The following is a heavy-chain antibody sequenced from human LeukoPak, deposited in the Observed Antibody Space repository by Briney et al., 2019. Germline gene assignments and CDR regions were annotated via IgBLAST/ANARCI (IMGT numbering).Heavy chain of an antibody. V-gene: IGHV3-23*01. J-gene: IGHJ4*02. CDR2: ISGSGGST. CDR1: GFTFSSYA. Sequence: GGSLRLSCAASGFTFSSYAMSWVRQAPGKGLEWVSAISGSGGSTYYADSVKGRFTISRDNSKNTLYLQMNSLRAEDTAVYYCAKDRRGSYYDSSGYYSRPRFDYWGQGTWSPSPQ. D-gene: IGHD3-22*01. CDR3: AKDRRGSYYDSSGYYSRPRFDY.